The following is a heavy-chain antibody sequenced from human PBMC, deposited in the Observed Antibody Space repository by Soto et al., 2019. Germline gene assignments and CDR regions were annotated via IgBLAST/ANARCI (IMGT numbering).Heavy chain of an antibody. V-gene: IGHV1-18*01. D-gene: IGHD3-16*02. CDR1: GYTFTSYG. CDR3: ARDRDNYDYIWGSYRYTSWFDP. Sequence: ASVKVSCKASGYTFTSYGISWVRQAPGQGLEWMGWISAYNGNTNYAQKLQGRVTMTTDTSTSTAYMELRSLRSDDTAVYYCARDRDNYDYIWGSYRYTSWFDPWGQGTRVTVSS. CDR2: ISAYNGNT. J-gene: IGHJ5*02.